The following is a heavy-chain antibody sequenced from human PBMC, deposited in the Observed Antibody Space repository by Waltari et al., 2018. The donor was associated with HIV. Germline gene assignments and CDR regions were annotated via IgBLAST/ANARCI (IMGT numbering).Heavy chain of an antibody. J-gene: IGHJ6*02. Sequence: QMQLVQSGPEVKKPGTSVKVSCKASGFTFTSSAVQWVRQARGQLREWIGWIVVGSGNTNYAQKFQERVTITRDMSTSTAYMELSSLRSEDTAVYCGAAVPRWGIDVWGQGTTVTVSS. V-gene: IGHV1-58*01. CDR3: AAVPRWGIDV. D-gene: IGHD2-15*01. CDR2: IVVGSGNT. CDR1: GFTFTSSA.